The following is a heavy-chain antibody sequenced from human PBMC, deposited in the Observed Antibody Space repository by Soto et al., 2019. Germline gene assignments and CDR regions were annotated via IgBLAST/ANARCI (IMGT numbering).Heavy chain of an antibody. D-gene: IGHD4-17*01. V-gene: IGHV1-69*02. J-gene: IGHJ3*02. Sequence: QVQLVQSGAEVKKPGSSVKVSCKASGGTFSSYTISWVRQAPGQELEWMGRIIPILGIANYAQKFQGRVTITADKSTSTAYMELSSLRSEDTAVYYCEMTTVTTKPRDAFDIWGQGTMVTVSS. CDR1: GGTFSSYT. CDR3: EMTTVTTKPRDAFDI. CDR2: IIPILGIA.